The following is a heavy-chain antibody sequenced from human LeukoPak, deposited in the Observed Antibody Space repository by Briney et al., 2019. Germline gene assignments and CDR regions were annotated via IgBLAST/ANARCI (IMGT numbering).Heavy chain of an antibody. CDR2: IRSKAYGGTT. V-gene: IGHV3-49*03. J-gene: IGHJ4*02. CDR1: GFTFGDYA. CDR3: TRDCSGGSCYPGFDY. D-gene: IGHD2-15*01. Sequence: GGSLRLSCTASGFTFGDYAMSWFRQAPGKGLEWVGFIRSKAYGGTTEYAASVKGRFTISRDDSKSIAYLQMNSLKTEDTAVYYCTRDCSGGSCYPGFDYWAREPWSPSPQ.